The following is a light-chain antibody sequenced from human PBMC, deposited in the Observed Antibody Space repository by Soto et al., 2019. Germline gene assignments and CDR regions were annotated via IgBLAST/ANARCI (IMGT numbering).Light chain of an antibody. Sequence: EIVLTQSPGTLSLSPGERATLSCRASQSVSSSYLAWYQQKPGQAPRLLTYGASTRATGIPARFSGSGSGTDFTLTISSLQPEDFATYYCQQFNNYPLTFGGGTKVDIK. V-gene: IGKV3-20*01. CDR1: QSVSSSY. CDR2: GAS. J-gene: IGKJ4*01. CDR3: QQFNNYPLT.